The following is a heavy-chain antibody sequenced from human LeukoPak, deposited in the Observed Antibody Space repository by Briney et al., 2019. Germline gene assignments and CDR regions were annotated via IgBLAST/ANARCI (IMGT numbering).Heavy chain of an antibody. Sequence: PGGSLRPSCAASGFTFSSCGFNWVRQAPGKGLEWVSSIGPTGTDRYYADSVRGRFTISRANAKNSMYLQMDSLRDEDTAVYYCATETIGRHYDYWGQGTLLTVSS. CDR2: IGPTGTDR. D-gene: IGHD1-14*01. CDR1: GFTFSSCG. V-gene: IGHV3-21*01. CDR3: ATETIGRHYDY. J-gene: IGHJ4*02.